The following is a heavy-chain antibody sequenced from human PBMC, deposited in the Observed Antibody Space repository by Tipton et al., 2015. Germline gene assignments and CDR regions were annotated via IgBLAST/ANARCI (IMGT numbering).Heavy chain of an antibody. Sequence: TLSLTCTVSGGSFSDYYWSWIRQSPGKGLEWIGYISYSGSTHYNPSVKSRVTISVDTSKNQFSLTLNSVAAADTAVYYCARDLEHGMDVWGHGTTVTVSS. D-gene: IGHD5-24*01. CDR1: GGSFSDYY. J-gene: IGHJ6*02. CDR3: ARDLEHGMDV. V-gene: IGHV4-59*01. CDR2: ISYSGST.